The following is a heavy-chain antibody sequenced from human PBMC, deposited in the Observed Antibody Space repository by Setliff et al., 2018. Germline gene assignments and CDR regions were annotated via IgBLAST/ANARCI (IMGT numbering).Heavy chain of an antibody. CDR3: ARDITLTTVREGGMDV. D-gene: IGHD3-10*01. V-gene: IGHV3-7*03. CDR2: INPGGSEE. CDR1: GFTFNTFW. Sequence: GGVLRLSCAASGFTFNTFWMTWVRQAPGKGLEWVANINPGGSEEYYLDSVKGRFTISRDNAKNLMYLEMNSLRAEDTAAYYCARDITLTTVREGGMDVWGKGTTVTAP. J-gene: IGHJ6*03.